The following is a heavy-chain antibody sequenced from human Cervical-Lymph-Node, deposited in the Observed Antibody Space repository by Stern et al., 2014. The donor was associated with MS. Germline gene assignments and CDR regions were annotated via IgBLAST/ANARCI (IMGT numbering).Heavy chain of an antibody. J-gene: IGHJ4*02. CDR2: IYYSGST. V-gene: IGHV4-31*03. CDR3: ASSTTVVTYFDY. D-gene: IGHD4-23*01. Sequence: QVQLHESCPGLVKPSQTLSLTCTVSGGSISSGGYYWSWIRQHPGKGLEGIGYIYYSGSTYYNPSLKSRVTISVDTSKNQFSLKLSSVTAADTAVYYCASSTTVVTYFDYWGQGTLVTVSS. CDR1: GGSISSGGYY.